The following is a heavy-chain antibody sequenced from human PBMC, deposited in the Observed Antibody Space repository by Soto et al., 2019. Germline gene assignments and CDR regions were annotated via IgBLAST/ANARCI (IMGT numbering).Heavy chain of an antibody. CDR1: GFTFNTYA. Sequence: GGSLRLSCAASGFTFNTYAMHWVRQAPGKGLEWVAVVSYDGRNKYYADSVKGLFTISRDNSKNTLFLQMNSLRIEDTAMYYCARGHDGQQLDISIDYWGQGTVVTVSS. D-gene: IGHD6-13*01. CDR2: VSYDGRNK. V-gene: IGHV3-30*04. J-gene: IGHJ4*02. CDR3: ARGHDGQQLDISIDY.